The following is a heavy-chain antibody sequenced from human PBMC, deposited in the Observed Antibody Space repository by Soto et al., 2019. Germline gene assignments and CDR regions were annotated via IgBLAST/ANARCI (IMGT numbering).Heavy chain of an antibody. D-gene: IGHD4-17*01. J-gene: IGHJ6*03. CDR2: IYPGDSDT. V-gene: IGHV5-51*01. CDR1: GYSFTSYW. Sequence: GESLKISCKGSGYSFTSYWIGWVRQMPGKGLEWMGIIYPGDSDTRYSPSFQGQVTISADKSISTAYLQWSSLKASDTAMYYCARLAGDYGDLGYYYYYMDVWGKGTTVTVSS. CDR3: ARLAGDYGDLGYYYYYMDV.